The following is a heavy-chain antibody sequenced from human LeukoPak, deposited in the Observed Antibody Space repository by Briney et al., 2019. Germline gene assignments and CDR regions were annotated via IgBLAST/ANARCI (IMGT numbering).Heavy chain of an antibody. CDR2: IYHSGST. CDR1: GGSISSGGYY. J-gene: IGHJ4*02. CDR3: ASQVVVVPAAIHQFDY. Sequence: SETLSLTCTVSGGSISSGGYYWSWIRQPPGKGLEWIGYIYHSGSTYYNPSLKSRVTISVDRSKNQFSLKLSSVTAADTAVYYCASQVVVVPAAIHQFDYWGQGTLVTVSS. D-gene: IGHD2-2*02. V-gene: IGHV4-30-2*01.